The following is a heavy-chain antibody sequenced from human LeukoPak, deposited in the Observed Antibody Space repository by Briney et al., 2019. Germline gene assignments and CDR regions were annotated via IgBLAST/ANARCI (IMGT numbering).Heavy chain of an antibody. Sequence: GASVKVSCKASGTGFPMHWVRQAPGQGLEWMGWINPNSGGTNYAQKFQGRVTMTRDTSISTAYMELSRLRSDDTAVYYCARADMVRGVLPIDYWGQGTLVTVSS. CDR1: GTGFP. J-gene: IGHJ4*02. D-gene: IGHD3-10*01. V-gene: IGHV1-2*02. CDR3: ARADMVRGVLPIDY. CDR2: INPNSGGT.